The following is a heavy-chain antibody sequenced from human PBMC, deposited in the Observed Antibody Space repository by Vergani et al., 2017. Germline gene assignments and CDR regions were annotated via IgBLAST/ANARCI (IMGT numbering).Heavy chain of an antibody. CDR3: AKYVRDSTDGLPDS. CDR1: GFTFSNFG. V-gene: IGHV3-30*02. CDR2: IGNDGINT. J-gene: IGHJ4*02. D-gene: IGHD2-21*02. Sequence: QVQLVESAGGVVQPGGSLRLSCAASGFTFSNFGMHWIRQAPGKGLELLAYIGNDGINTRYRDAVKGRFTVSRDNSKDILYLQMDSLRSEDTALYYCAKYVRDSTDGLPDSWGPGTLVIVSS.